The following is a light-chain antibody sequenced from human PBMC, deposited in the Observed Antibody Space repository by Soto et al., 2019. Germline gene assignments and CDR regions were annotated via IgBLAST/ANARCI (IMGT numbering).Light chain of an antibody. CDR1: SSDVGGYNY. J-gene: IGLJ2*01. Sequence: QSALTQPASVSGSPGQSITISCTGTSSDVGGYNYVSWYQYHPGKAPKLMIYDVSNRPSGVSNRFSGSKSGNTASLTISGLQAEDEADYYCSSYTSSISYVVFGGGTKLTVL. V-gene: IGLV2-14*03. CDR3: SSYTSSISYVV. CDR2: DVS.